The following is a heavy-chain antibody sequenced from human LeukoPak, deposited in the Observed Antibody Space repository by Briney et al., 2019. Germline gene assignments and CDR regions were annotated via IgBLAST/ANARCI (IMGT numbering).Heavy chain of an antibody. CDR3: ARLGYCSSTSCKRGGFDY. Sequence: GESLKISCKGSGYSFTSYWIGWVRQMPGKGLEWMGIIYPGDSDTRYSPPFQGQVTISADKSISTAYLQWSSLKASDTAIYYCARLGYCSSTSCKRGGFDYWGQGTLVTVSS. V-gene: IGHV5-51*01. J-gene: IGHJ4*02. CDR1: GYSFTSYW. CDR2: IYPGDSDT. D-gene: IGHD2-2*03.